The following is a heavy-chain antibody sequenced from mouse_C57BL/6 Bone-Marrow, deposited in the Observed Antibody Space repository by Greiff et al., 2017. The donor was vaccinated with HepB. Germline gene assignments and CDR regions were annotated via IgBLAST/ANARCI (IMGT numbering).Heavy chain of an antibody. CDR3: ARSLLRAMDY. V-gene: IGHV5-4*01. CDR1: GFTFSSYA. D-gene: IGHD2-1*01. J-gene: IGHJ4*01. CDR2: ISDGGSYT. Sequence: EVQLVESGGGLVKPGGSLKLSCAASGFTFSSYAMSWVRQTPEKRLEWVATISDGGSYTYYPDNVKGRFTISRDNAKNNLYLQMSHLKSEDTAMDYCARSLLRAMDYWGQGTSVTVSS.